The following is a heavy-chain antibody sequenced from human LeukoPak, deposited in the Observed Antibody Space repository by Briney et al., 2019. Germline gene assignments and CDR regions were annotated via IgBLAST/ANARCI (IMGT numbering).Heavy chain of an antibody. CDR2: IYSSGST. D-gene: IGHD5-18*01. CDR1: GGSISSYY. CDR3: ARGYGYYFES. Sequence: SGTLSLTCTVSGGSISSYYWNWIRQPPGKGLEWIGYIYSSGSTNYNPSLKSRVAISVDTSRNQFSLMLSSVTTADTAVYYCARGYGYYFESWGQGTLVTVSS. V-gene: IGHV4-59*03. J-gene: IGHJ4*02.